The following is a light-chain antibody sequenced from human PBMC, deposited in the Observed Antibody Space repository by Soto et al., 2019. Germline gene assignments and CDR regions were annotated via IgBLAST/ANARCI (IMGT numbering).Light chain of an antibody. CDR2: GAS. Sequence: EIVLTQSPGTLSLSPGESATLSCRASQSVSSSYFAWYQQKPGQAPRLLIYGASSRATGIPDRFSGSGSGTDFTLIISRLEPEDFALYYCQQRQSWPRTFXQGTKVDIK. J-gene: IGKJ1*01. CDR1: QSVSSSY. CDR3: QQRQSWPRT. V-gene: IGKV3-20*01.